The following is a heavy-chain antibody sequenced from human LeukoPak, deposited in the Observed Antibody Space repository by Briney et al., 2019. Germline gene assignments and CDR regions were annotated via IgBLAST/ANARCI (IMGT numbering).Heavy chain of an antibody. CDR1: GFTFRSYA. CDR3: AKDESGYCSSSTCYKWFDP. Sequence: PGGSLRLSCAASGFTFRSYAMSWVRQAPGKGLEWVSSISGSGSSTYYADSVKGRFTISRDNSKNTLYLQMNSLRAEDTAVYYCAKDESGYCSSSTCYKWFDPWGQGTLATVSS. J-gene: IGHJ5*02. CDR2: ISGSGSST. V-gene: IGHV3-23*01. D-gene: IGHD2-2*02.